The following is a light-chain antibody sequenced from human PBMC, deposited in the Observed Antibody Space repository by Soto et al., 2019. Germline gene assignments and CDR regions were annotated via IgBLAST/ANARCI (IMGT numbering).Light chain of an antibody. CDR1: QNIDIY. J-gene: IGKJ4*01. CDR3: QQTSNTPQT. V-gene: IGKV1-39*01. CDR2: GAS. Sequence: DIQMTQSPSSLSASVGDRVTLTCRASQNIDIYLHWYQQKPGTAPKLLIYGASSLQSGVPSRFSGSGAGTDFTLTSRSLQPEDFATYYCQQTSNTPQTFGGGTKVDI.